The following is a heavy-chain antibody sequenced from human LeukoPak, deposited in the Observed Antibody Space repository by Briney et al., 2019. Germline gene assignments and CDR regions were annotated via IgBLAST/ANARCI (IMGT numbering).Heavy chain of an antibody. V-gene: IGHV1-8*01. D-gene: IGHD3-3*01. Sequence: ASVKVSCKASGYTFTSYDISWVRQATGQGLEWMGWMNPNSGNTGYAQKFQGRVTMTRNTSISTAYMELSSLRSEDTAVYYCARTPLEWFPSPDYWGQGTLVTVSS. CDR1: GYTFTSYD. J-gene: IGHJ4*02. CDR2: MNPNSGNT. CDR3: ARTPLEWFPSPDY.